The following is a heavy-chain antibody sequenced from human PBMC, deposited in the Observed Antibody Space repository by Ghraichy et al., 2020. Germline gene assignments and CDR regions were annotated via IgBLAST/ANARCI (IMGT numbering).Heavy chain of an antibody. CDR3: ARDSPIPSL. V-gene: IGHV4-59*13. CDR2: IYYTGTT. Sequence: SQTLSLTCADRRGTLLNSSHRSFRRMPGNGLEWNGYIYYTGTTHYNPSLNSRVTISKDTSKNQFSLELTSVTAADTAVYYCARDSPIPSLWGRGTL. J-gene: IGHJ2*01. CDR1: RGTLLNSS.